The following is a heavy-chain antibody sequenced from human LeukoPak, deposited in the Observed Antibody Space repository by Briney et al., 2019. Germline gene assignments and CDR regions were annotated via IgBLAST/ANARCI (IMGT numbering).Heavy chain of an antibody. J-gene: IGHJ4*02. Sequence: GGSLRLSCAASGFSFSSYAMSWVRQAPGKGLEWVSGISGSGGSTYYADSVKGRFSISRDNSKNTLYLQMNSLRAEDTAVYYCASQPWDCSSFWGQGSLVTVSS. D-gene: IGHD6-13*01. CDR1: GFSFSSYA. CDR3: ASQPWDCSSF. V-gene: IGHV3-23*01. CDR2: ISGSGGST.